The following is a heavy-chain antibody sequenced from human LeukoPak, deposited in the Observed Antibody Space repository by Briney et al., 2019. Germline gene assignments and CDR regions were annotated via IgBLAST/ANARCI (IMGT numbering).Heavy chain of an antibody. D-gene: IGHD6-13*01. J-gene: IGHJ4*02. CDR2: ISSSSTTI. CDR1: GFTISSYE. Sequence: PGGSLRLSCAASGFTISSYEMNWVRQAPGKGLEWVSYISSSSTTIYYADSVKGRFTISRDNAENSVYLQMNGLRDEDTAVYYCARDGIAAAGVVIDLDYWGQGTLVTVSS. CDR3: ARDGIAAAGVVIDLDY. V-gene: IGHV3-48*02.